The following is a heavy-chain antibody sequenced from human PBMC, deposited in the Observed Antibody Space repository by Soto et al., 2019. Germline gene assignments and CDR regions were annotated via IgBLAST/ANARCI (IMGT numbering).Heavy chain of an antibody. D-gene: IGHD1-26*01. J-gene: IGHJ6*02. CDR1: GFTFSSYG. Sequence: QVQLVESGGGVVQPGRSLRLPCAASGFTFSSYGMHWVRQAPGKGLEWVAVISYDGSNKYYADSVKGRFTISRDNSKNTLYLQMNSLRAEDTAVYYCAKGSGSYLGYYYGMDVWGQGTTVTVSS. CDR2: ISYDGSNK. CDR3: AKGSGSYLGYYYGMDV. V-gene: IGHV3-30*18.